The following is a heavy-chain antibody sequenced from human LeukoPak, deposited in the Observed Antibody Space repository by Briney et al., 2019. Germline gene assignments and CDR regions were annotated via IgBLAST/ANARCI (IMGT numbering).Heavy chain of an antibody. D-gene: IGHD6-13*01. CDR1: GYTFTSYA. CDR2: ISTYNGNT. J-gene: IGHJ6*03. V-gene: IGHV1-18*01. Sequence: ASVKVSCKASGYTFTSYAINWVRQAPGQGLEWMGWISTYNGNTNYAQKFQGRVSMTEDTSTDTAYMELSSLRSEDTAVYYCAPGNPGKYSSSWNSNYSTSMAVWGKGPTVTVSS. CDR3: APGNPGKYSSSWNSNYSTSMAV.